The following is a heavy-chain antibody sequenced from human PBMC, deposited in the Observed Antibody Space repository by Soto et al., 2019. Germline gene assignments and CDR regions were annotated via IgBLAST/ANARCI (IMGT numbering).Heavy chain of an antibody. V-gene: IGHV3-48*01. Sequence: GGSLRLSCAASGFTFSSYSMNWVRQAPGKGLEWVSYISSSSSTIYYADSVKGRFTISRDKAKNSLYLQMNSLRAEDTAVYYCARDFGFGELFLAYWGQGTLVTVSS. D-gene: IGHD3-10*01. CDR1: GFTFSSYS. J-gene: IGHJ4*02. CDR3: ARDFGFGELFLAY. CDR2: ISSSSSTI.